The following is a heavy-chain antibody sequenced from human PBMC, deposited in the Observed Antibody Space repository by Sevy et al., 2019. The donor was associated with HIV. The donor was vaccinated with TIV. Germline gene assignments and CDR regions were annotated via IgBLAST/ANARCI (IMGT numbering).Heavy chain of an antibody. D-gene: IGHD3-10*01. Sequence: GGSLRLSCATSGFTFNSYAMGWVRQAPGKGLEWVSTISTGGGFTYYADSVKGRFSISRDNFNNTLFLQMNSLRADDTAMYYCAKDFLSPNYYGTQFDFWGQGTVVTVSS. CDR2: ISTGGGFT. CDR1: GFTFNSYA. V-gene: IGHV3-23*01. CDR3: AKDFLSPNYYGTQFDF. J-gene: IGHJ4*02.